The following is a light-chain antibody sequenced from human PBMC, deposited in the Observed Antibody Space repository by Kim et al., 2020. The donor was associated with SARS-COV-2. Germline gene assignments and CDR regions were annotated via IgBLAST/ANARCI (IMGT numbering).Light chain of an antibody. CDR3: QKYDSAPWT. Sequence: DIQMTQSPSSLSASVGDRVTITCRTSQGINNYLAWYQQKPGKAPKLLIYVASTLQSGVPSRFSGSGSGTDFALTISSLQPEDVATYYCQKYDSAPWTFGQGTKVDIK. CDR1: QGINNY. J-gene: IGKJ1*01. CDR2: VAS. V-gene: IGKV1-27*01.